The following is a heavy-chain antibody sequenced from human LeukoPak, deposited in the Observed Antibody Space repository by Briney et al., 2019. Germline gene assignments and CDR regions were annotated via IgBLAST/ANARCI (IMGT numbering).Heavy chain of an antibody. D-gene: IGHD3-22*01. CDR3: ARVGYYDSSGYHYWYFDL. Sequence: KPSETLSLTCAVYGGSFSGYYWSWIRQPPGKGLEWIGEINHSGSTNYNPSLKSRVTISVDTSKNQFSLKLSSVTAADTAVYYCARVGYYDSSGYHYWYFDLWGRGTLVTVSS. CDR1: GGSFSGYY. V-gene: IGHV4-34*01. J-gene: IGHJ2*01. CDR2: INHSGST.